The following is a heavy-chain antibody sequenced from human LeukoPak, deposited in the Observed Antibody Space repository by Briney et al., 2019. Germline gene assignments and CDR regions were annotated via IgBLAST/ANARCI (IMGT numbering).Heavy chain of an antibody. Sequence: GGSLRLSCAASGFTFSSYAMSWVRQAAGKGLQWVSAISGSGGSTYYADSVKGRFTISRDNSKNTLYLQMNSLRAEDTAVYYCAKVVVLMVYGKPDAFDIWGQGTMVTVSS. J-gene: IGHJ3*02. D-gene: IGHD2-8*01. CDR2: ISGSGGST. V-gene: IGHV3-23*01. CDR1: GFTFSSYA. CDR3: AKVVVLMVYGKPDAFDI.